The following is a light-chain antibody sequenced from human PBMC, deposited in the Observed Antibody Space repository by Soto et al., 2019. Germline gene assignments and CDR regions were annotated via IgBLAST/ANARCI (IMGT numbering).Light chain of an antibody. CDR3: QQRSHGTRT. V-gene: IGKV3-11*01. CDR1: QSVXSN. Sequence: DIVVTQSPASLSLSPGERATLSCRASQSVXSNLGCYQQKPGQSPRILXYDVSNRATGSPARLSGSGSATNFSLTSSRIEPEDLAVYYFQQRSHGTRTFGQGTKVDIK. CDR2: DVS. J-gene: IGKJ1*01.